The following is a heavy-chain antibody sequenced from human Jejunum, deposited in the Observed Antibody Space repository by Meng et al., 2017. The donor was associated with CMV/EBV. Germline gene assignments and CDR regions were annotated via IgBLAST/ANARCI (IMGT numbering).Heavy chain of an antibody. Sequence: QVQVVQSGAELKKPGASVKVSCKASGYTFSTYTINWVRQAHGRGLEWMGWISANTGTPTYTQGFTGRFVFSLDTSVSTAYLQISSLKAEDTAVYYCARGGNFDPWGQGTLVTVSS. CDR3: ARGGNFDP. CDR1: GYTFSTYT. V-gene: IGHV7-4-1*02. D-gene: IGHD2/OR15-2a*01. CDR2: ISANTGTP. J-gene: IGHJ5*02.